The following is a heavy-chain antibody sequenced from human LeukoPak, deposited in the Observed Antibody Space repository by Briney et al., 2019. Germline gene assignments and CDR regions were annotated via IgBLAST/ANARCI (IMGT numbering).Heavy chain of an antibody. J-gene: IGHJ4*02. CDR3: ARGLSGYASSLGY. D-gene: IGHD6-6*01. CDR1: GFTFSSYW. V-gene: IGHV3-74*01. CDR2: INSDGSST. Sequence: AGGSLRLSCAASGFTFSSYWIHWVRQAPGKGLVWVSRINSDGSSTSYADSVRGRFSISRDNAKNTLYLQMNSLRAEDTAVYYCARGLSGYASSLGYWGQGTLVTVSA.